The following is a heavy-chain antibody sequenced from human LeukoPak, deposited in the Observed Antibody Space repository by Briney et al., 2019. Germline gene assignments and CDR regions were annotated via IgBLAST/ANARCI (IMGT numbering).Heavy chain of an antibody. CDR2: IYIVGNT. CDR1: GFAMSSNY. Sequence: GGSLRLSCAASGFAMSSNYMSWVRQAPGKGLEWVSVIYIVGNTYYADSVKGRFTTSRDNSKNTLYLQMNSLRADDTAVYYCARGTVTAPDFWGQGTLVTVSS. V-gene: IGHV3-53*01. CDR3: ARGTVTAPDF. J-gene: IGHJ4*02. D-gene: IGHD4-17*01.